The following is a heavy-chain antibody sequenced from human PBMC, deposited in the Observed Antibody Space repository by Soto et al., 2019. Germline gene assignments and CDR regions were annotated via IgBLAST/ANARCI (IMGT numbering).Heavy chain of an antibody. CDR2: IYYSGTS. D-gene: IGHD2-2*01. CDR1: GFSISSSNYY. Sequence: SETLSLTCRVSGFSISSSNYYWCWILHPPGMGLEWIGSIYYSGTSSHNPSLKSRVTMSVDTSKKQLSLRLRSVTAADTAVYYCARRHCHSPNCVPLVPWCQGTRVSVVS. V-gene: IGHV4-39*01. CDR3: ARRHCHSPNCVPLVP. J-gene: IGHJ5*02.